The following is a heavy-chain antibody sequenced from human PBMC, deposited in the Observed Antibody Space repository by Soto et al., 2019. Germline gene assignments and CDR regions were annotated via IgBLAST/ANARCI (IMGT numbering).Heavy chain of an antibody. V-gene: IGHV4-31*03. CDR1: GGSISSGYY. Sequence: QVQLQESGPGLVKPSQTLSLTCSVSGGSISSGYYWSWIRQHPGKGLEWIGYIYHSGNTYYNPSLKSRVTISVDTSKNQFSLNLSSVTAADSAVYYCARSHSSGWPYYFDPWGQGTLVTVSS. D-gene: IGHD3-22*01. CDR2: IYHSGNT. CDR3: ARSHSSGWPYYFDP. J-gene: IGHJ4*02.